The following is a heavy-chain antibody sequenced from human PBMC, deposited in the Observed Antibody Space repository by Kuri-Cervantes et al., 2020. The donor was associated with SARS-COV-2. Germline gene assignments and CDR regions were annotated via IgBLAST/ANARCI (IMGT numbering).Heavy chain of an antibody. D-gene: IGHD2-2*03. V-gene: IGHV3-21*01. CDR3: ARGPESGYCSSTSCYLDY. J-gene: IGHJ4*02. CDR2: ISSSSYI. CDR1: GFTFSSYS. Sequence: GESLKISCAASGFTFSSYSMNWVRQAPGKGLEWVSSISSSSYIYYADSVKGRFTISRDNAKNSLYLQMNSLRAEDTAVYYCARGPESGYCSSTSCYLDYWGQGTLVTVSS.